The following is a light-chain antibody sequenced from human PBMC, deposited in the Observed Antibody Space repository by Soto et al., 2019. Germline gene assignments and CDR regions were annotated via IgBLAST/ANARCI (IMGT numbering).Light chain of an antibody. CDR2: DAS. J-gene: IGKJ1*01. Sequence: DIQMTQSPSTLSASVGDRVTITCRASQSISSWLAWYQQKPGKAPKLLIYDASSLESGVPSRLSGSGSGTEFTLTISSLQPDDFATYYCQQYNSYPWTFGQGIKVEIK. V-gene: IGKV1-5*01. CDR3: QQYNSYPWT. CDR1: QSISSW.